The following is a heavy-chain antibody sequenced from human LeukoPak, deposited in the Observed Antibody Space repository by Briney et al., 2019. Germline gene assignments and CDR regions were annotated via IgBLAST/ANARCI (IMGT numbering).Heavy chain of an antibody. J-gene: IGHJ4*02. CDR2: IKQDGSEK. V-gene: IGHV3-7*01. Sequence: GGSLRLSRAASGFTFSSYWMSWVRQAPGKGLEWVANIKQDGSEKYYVDSVKGRFTISRDNAKNSLYLQMNSLRAEDTAVYYCARAPGYSYGYGYYFDYWGQGTLVTVSS. CDR1: GFTFSSYW. CDR3: ARAPGYSYGYGYYFDY. D-gene: IGHD5-18*01.